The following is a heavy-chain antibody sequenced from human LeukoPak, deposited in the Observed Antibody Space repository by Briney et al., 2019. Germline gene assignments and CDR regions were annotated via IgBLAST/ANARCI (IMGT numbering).Heavy chain of an antibody. J-gene: IGHJ4*02. CDR1: GFTFSSYW. CDR3: PTPYSSGWHNFDY. CDR2: INSDGSST. V-gene: IGHV3-74*01. D-gene: IGHD6-19*01. Sequence: GGSLRLSCAASGFTFSSYWMHWVRQAPGKGLVWVSRINSDGSSTSYAGSVKGRFTISRDNAKNTLYLQMNSLRAEDTAVYYCPTPYSSGWHNFDYWGQGTLVTVSS.